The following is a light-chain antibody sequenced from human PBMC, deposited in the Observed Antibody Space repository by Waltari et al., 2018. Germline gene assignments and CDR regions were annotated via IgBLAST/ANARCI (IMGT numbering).Light chain of an antibody. CDR1: QSVSSSY. Sequence: ELVLTQSPGTLSLSPGERATLSCRASQSVSSSYLAWYQPKPGQAPRLLIYGASSRATGIPDRFSGSGSGTDFTLTISRLGPEDFAVYYCQQYGSSPLTFGGGTKVEIK. CDR2: GAS. J-gene: IGKJ4*01. V-gene: IGKV3-20*01. CDR3: QQYGSSPLT.